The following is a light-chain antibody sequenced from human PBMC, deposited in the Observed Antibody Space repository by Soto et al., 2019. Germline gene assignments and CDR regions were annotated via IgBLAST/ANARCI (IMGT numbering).Light chain of an antibody. V-gene: IGLV2-8*01. CDR2: SNN. CDR3: AAWDDSLNGYV. J-gene: IGLJ1*01. CDR1: RDDVGGYNY. Sequence: QSALTQRPSASGSPGQSVTISCAGTRDDVGGYNYVSWYQHHPGKAPKLLIYSNNQRPSGVPDRFSGSKSGTSASLAISGLQSEDEADYYCAAWDDSLNGYVFGTGTKLTVL.